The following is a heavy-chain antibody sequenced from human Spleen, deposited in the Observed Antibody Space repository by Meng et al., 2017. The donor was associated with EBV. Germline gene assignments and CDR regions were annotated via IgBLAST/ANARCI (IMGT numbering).Heavy chain of an antibody. CDR3: ARVGREWELLGWIDP. CDR1: GYTFTSYG. J-gene: IGHJ5*02. V-gene: IGHV1-18*01. CDR2: ISAYNGNT. Sequence: QVQRVQSGAEVKKPGASVKVSCKASGYTFTSYGITWVRQAPGQGLEWMGWISAYNGNTKYAQKLQGRVTMTTDTSTSTAYMELRSLISDDTAVYYCARVGREWELLGWIDPWGQGTLVTVSS. D-gene: IGHD1-26*01.